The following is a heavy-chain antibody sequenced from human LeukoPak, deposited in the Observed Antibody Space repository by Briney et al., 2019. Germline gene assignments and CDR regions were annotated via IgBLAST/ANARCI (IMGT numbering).Heavy chain of an antibody. CDR2: INHSGST. J-gene: IGHJ4*02. Sequence: SETLSLTCAVYGGSFSGYYWSWIRQPPGKGLEWIGEINHSGSTNYNPSLKSRVTISVDTSKNQFSLKLSSVTAADTAVYHCARRRRLLWFGELMGRYYFDYWGQGTLVTVSS. CDR1: GGSFSGYY. V-gene: IGHV4-34*01. CDR3: ARRRRLLWFGELMGRYYFDY. D-gene: IGHD3-10*01.